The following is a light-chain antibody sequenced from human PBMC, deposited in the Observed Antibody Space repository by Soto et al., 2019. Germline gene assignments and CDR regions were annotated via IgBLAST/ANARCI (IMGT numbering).Light chain of an antibody. J-gene: IGKJ4*01. CDR2: GAS. Sequence: EIVMTQSPATLSLSPGETATLSCRASQSVHSNLAWFQQHPGQAPRLLIYGASSRATGIPVRFSGSGSGTEFTLTLSSLQPEAFAVYYCQQYTDWPWGTFGGGTKVDIK. CDR3: QQYTDWPWGT. V-gene: IGKV3-15*01. CDR1: QSVHSN.